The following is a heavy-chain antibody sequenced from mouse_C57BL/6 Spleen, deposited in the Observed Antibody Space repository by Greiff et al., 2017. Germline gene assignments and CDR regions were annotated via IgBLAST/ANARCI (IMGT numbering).Heavy chain of an antibody. D-gene: IGHD2-5*01. Sequence: VQLVESGAELVKPGASVKMSCKASGYTFTSYWITWVKQRPGQGLEWIGDIYPGSGSTNYNEKFKSKATLTVDTSSSTAYMQLSSLTSEDSAVYYCARDAYSNGAYWGQGTLVTVSA. V-gene: IGHV1-55*01. CDR1: GYTFTSYW. J-gene: IGHJ3*01. CDR3: ARDAYSNGAY. CDR2: IYPGSGST.